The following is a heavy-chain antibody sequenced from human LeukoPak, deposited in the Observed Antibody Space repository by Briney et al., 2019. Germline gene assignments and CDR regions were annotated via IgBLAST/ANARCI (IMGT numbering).Heavy chain of an antibody. J-gene: IGHJ6*03. CDR2: INPNSGGT. Sequence: ASVKVSCKASGGTFSSYAISWVRQAPGQGLEWMGWINPNSGGTNYAQKFQGRVTMTRDTSISTAYMELSRLRSDDTAVYYCAREAVLRGYSGYDYYYYYYMDVWGKGTTVTVSS. CDR1: GGTFSSYA. D-gene: IGHD5-12*01. V-gene: IGHV1-2*02. CDR3: AREAVLRGYSGYDYYYYYYMDV.